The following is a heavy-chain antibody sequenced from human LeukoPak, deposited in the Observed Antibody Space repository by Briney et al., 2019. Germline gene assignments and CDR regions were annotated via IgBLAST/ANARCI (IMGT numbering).Heavy chain of an antibody. D-gene: IGHD6-19*01. V-gene: IGHV4-59*08. Sequence: PSETLSLTCTVSGGSISSYYWSWIRQPPGKGLEWIGYIYYSGSTNYNPSLKSRVTISVDTSKNQFSLKLSSVTAADTAVYYCARYPSSGWYGAYFDYWGQGTLVTVSS. CDR3: ARYPSSGWYGAYFDY. CDR1: GGSISSYY. J-gene: IGHJ4*02. CDR2: IYYSGST.